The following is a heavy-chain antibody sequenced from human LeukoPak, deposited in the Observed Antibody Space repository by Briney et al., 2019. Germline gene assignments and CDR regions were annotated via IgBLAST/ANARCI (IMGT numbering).Heavy chain of an antibody. V-gene: IGHV4-34*01. J-gene: IGHJ6*03. CDR3: ARDQPYIDV. Sequence: PSETLSLTRAVYGGSFSGYYWSWIRQPPGEGLEWIGEINLSGSTNHKPSPQSRVTLSVDTFKNHFSLKLSSVTAADTAVYYCARDQPYIDVWGKGTTVTVSS. CDR1: GGSFSGYY. CDR2: INLSGST.